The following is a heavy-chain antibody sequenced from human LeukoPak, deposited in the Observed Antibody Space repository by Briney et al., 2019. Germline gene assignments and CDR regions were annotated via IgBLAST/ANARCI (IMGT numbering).Heavy chain of an antibody. CDR1: GGSISSSRSY. D-gene: IGHD3-22*01. Sequence: SETLSLTCSVSGGSISSSRSYWGWIRQTPGKGLEWIGNILNGGKTHYHPSLKSRVTISGDTSKNQFSLKLSSVTAADTAVYYCARSPDSDRLDYWGQGTLVTVSS. V-gene: IGHV4-39*07. J-gene: IGHJ4*02. CDR2: ILNGGKT. CDR3: ARSPDSDRLDY.